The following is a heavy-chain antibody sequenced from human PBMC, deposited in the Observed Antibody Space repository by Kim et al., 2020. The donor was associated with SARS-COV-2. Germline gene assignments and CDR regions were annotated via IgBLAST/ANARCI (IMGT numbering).Heavy chain of an antibody. D-gene: IGHD2-15*01. CDR3: ARDRSGGDY. CDR1: GFTFSSYG. Sequence: GGSLRLSCAASGFTFSSYGMHWVRQAPGKGLEWVAVISYDGSNKYYADSVKGRFTISRDNSKNTLYLQMNSLRAEDTAVYYCARDRSGGDYWCQGTLVTVPA. V-gene: IGHV3-33*05. CDR2: ISYDGSNK. J-gene: IGHJ4*02.